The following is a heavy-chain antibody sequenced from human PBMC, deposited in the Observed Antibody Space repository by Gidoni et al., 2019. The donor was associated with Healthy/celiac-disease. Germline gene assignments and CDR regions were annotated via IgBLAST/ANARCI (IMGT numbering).Heavy chain of an antibody. CDR2: ISSNGGST. V-gene: IGHV3-64D*06. D-gene: IGHD2-2*01. Sequence: EVQLVEAGGGLVQPGGSLRLTCSASGFTFSSYAMHWVRQAPGKGLEYVSAISSNGGSTYYADSVKGRFTISRDNSKNTLYLPMSSLRAEDTAVYYCVKDGGDIVVVPADPFDYWGQGTLVTVSS. CDR3: VKDGGDIVVVPADPFDY. CDR1: GFTFSSYA. J-gene: IGHJ4*02.